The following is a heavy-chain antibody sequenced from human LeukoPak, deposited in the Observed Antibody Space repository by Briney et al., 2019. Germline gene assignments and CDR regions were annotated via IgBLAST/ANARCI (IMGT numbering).Heavy chain of an antibody. CDR3: ARDPTGEYYDILTGYNPFDY. CDR2: ISAYNGNT. D-gene: IGHD3-9*01. CDR1: GYTFTSYG. Sequence: GASVKVSCKASGYTFTSYGISWVRQAPGQGLEWMGWISAYNGNTNYAQKLQGRVTMTTDTSTSTAYMELRSLRSDDTAVYYCARDPTGEYYDILTGYNPFDYWGQGTLVTVSS. V-gene: IGHV1-18*01. J-gene: IGHJ4*02.